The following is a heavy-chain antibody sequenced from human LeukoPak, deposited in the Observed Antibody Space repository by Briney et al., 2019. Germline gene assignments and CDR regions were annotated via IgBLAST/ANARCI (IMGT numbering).Heavy chain of an antibody. CDR1: GFTFSSYW. CDR2: IKQDGSEK. J-gene: IGHJ5*02. V-gene: IGHV3-7*03. D-gene: IGHD2-2*01. CDR3: AREIWSTSRWFDP. Sequence: TGGSLRLSCAASGFTFSSYWMSWVRQAPGKGLEWVANIKQDGSEKYYVDSVKGRFTISRDNAKNSLYLQMNSLRAEDTALYYCAREIWSTSRWFDPWGQGTLVTVSS.